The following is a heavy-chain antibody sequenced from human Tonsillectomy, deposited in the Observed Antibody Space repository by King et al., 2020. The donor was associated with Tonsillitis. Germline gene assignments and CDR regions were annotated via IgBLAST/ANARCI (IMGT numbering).Heavy chain of an antibody. V-gene: IGHV5-51*01. D-gene: IGHD2-8*01. CDR1: GYGFNTYW. J-gene: IGHJ6*02. CDR3: ARQTCTNGPCSGFKGMDV. Sequence: QLVQSGAEVKKPGESLKISCQGSGYGFNTYWIAWVRQMPGKGLEWMGIVYPGDSDTRYSPSFKGQVTMSADKSSSTAYLPWGSRPASDTGMYYRARQTCTNGPCSGFKGMDVWGQGTTVTVSS. CDR2: VYPGDSDT.